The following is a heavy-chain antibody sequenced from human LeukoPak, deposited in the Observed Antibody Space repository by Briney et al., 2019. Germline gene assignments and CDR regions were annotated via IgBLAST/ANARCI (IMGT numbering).Heavy chain of an antibody. CDR2: IYYSGST. CDR3: ARRKRQQPDLRAFDI. CDR1: GGSISSSSYY. J-gene: IGHJ3*02. V-gene: IGHV4-39*01. Sequence: SETLPLTCTVSGGSISSSSYYWGWIRQPPGKGLEWIGSIYYSGSTYYNPSLKSRVTISVDTSKNQFSLKLSSVTAADTAVYYCARRKRQQPDLRAFDIWGQGTMVTVSS. D-gene: IGHD6-13*01.